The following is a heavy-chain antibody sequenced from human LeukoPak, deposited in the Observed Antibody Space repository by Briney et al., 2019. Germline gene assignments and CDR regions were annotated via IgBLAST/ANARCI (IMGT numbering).Heavy chain of an antibody. V-gene: IGHV4-59*01. J-gene: IGHJ4*02. CDR3: ATGRAYSSVDY. CDR1: GGSISSYY. Sequence: PSETLSLTCTVSGGSISSYYWSWIRQPPGKGLGWIGCIYYTGSTNYNPSLKSRVTISVDTSKNQFSLKLSSVTAADTAVYYCATGRAYSSVDYWGQGTLVTVSS. CDR2: IYYTGST. D-gene: IGHD6-19*01.